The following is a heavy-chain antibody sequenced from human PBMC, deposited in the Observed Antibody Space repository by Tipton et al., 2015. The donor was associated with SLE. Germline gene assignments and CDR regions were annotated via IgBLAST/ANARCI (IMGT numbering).Heavy chain of an antibody. CDR3: VRGADGSGSNWFDP. Sequence: TLSLTCSVSGGSISNTDYYWSWVRQHPGKGLEWIGYIYYSGSTYYNPSLKSRVTISVDTSKNQFSLTLTSVTAADTAVYYCVRGADGSGSNWFDPWGQGTLVTVSS. D-gene: IGHD3-10*01. CDR1: GGSISNTDYY. J-gene: IGHJ5*02. V-gene: IGHV4-30-4*01. CDR2: IYYSGST.